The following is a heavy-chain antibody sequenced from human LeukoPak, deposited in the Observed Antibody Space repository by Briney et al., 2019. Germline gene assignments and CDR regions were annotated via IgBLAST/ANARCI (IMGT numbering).Heavy chain of an antibody. CDR1: GGTFSSYA. J-gene: IGHJ6*02. V-gene: IGHV1-69*13. CDR2: IIPIFGTA. CDR3: ARIALGRRWLQTSYYYGMDV. D-gene: IGHD5-24*01. Sequence: SVKVSCTASGGTFSSYAISWVRQAPGQGLEWMGGIIPIFGTANYAQKFQGRVTITADESTSTAYMELSSLRSEDTAVYYCARIALGRRWLQTSYYYGMDVWGQGTTVTVSS.